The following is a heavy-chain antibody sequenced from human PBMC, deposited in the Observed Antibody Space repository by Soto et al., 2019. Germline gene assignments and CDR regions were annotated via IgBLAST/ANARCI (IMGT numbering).Heavy chain of an antibody. J-gene: IGHJ6*02. D-gene: IGHD2-15*01. V-gene: IGHV3-30*02. CDR3: AKDIVAGDYYYYGMDV. Sequence: GGSLRLSCAASGFTFSSYGMHWVRQAPGKGLEWVAVIWYDGSNKYYADSVKGRFTISRDNSKNTLYLQMNSLRAEDTAVYYCAKDIVAGDYYYYGMDVWGQGTTVTVSS. CDR2: IWYDGSNK. CDR1: GFTFSSYG.